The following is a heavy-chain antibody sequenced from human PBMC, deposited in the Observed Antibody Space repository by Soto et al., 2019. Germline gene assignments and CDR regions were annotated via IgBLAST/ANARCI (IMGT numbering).Heavy chain of an antibody. CDR1: GGSVSSGSYY. CDR3: ARELLYTPGKRRGLLDY. Sequence: PSETLSLTCTVSGGSVSSGSYYWSWIRQPPGKGLEWIGYIYYSGSTNYNPSLKSRVTISVDTSKNQFSLKLSSVTAADTAVYYCARELLYTPGKRRGLLDYWGQGTLVTVSS. V-gene: IGHV4-61*01. CDR2: IYYSGST. D-gene: IGHD3-10*01. J-gene: IGHJ4*02.